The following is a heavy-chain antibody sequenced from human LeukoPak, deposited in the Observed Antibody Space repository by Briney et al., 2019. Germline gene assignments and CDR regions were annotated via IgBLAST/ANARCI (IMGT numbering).Heavy chain of an antibody. J-gene: IGHJ4*02. Sequence: ASVKVSCKASGYTFTSYGISWVRQAPGQGLEWMGWISAYNGNTNYAQKLQGRVTMTTDTSTSTAYMELRSLRSDDTAVYYCARSWDITMIVGDLDYWGQGTLVTVSS. V-gene: IGHV1-18*01. CDR3: ARSWDITMIVGDLDY. D-gene: IGHD3-22*01. CDR2: ISAYNGNT. CDR1: GYTFTSYG.